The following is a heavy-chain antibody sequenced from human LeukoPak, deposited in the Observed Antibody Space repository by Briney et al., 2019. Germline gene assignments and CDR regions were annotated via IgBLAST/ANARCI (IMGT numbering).Heavy chain of an antibody. CDR2: INSDGSST. D-gene: IGHD4-11*01. Sequence: GGSLILSCAASGFTFSSYWMYWVRQAPGKGLVWVSRINSDGSSTSYADSVKGRFTISRDNAKNTLYPQMSSLRAEDTAVYYCARDTDSFDYWGQGTLVTVSS. CDR3: ARDTDSFDY. J-gene: IGHJ4*02. V-gene: IGHV3-74*01. CDR1: GFTFSSYW.